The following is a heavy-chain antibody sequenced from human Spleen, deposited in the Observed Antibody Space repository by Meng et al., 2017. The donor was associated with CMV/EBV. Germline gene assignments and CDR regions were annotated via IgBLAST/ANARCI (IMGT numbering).Heavy chain of an antibody. CDR1: GGSVSSGSYY. J-gene: IGHJ6*02. CDR3: ARVIRYCSSTSCHLSGMDV. V-gene: IGHV4-61*01. Sequence: SETLSLTCTVSGGSVSSGSYYWSWIRQPPGKGLEWIGYIYYSGSTNYNPSLKSRVTISVDTSKNQFSLKLSSVTAADTAVYYCARVIRYCSSTSCHLSGMDVWGQGTTVTVSS. D-gene: IGHD2-2*01. CDR2: IYYSGST.